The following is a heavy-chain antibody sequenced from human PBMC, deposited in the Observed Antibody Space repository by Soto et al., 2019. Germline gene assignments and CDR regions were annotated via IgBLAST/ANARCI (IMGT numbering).Heavy chain of an antibody. V-gene: IGHV4-30-4*02. Sequence: SETLSLTCTVSGGSISSGDYYWSWIRQPPGKGLEWIGYIYYSGSTYYSPSLKSRVTISVDTSKNQFSLKLSSLTAADTAVYYCVRSFQGLDWGQGTLVTVS. CDR1: GGSISSGDYY. CDR3: VRSFQGLD. D-gene: IGHD4-17*01. J-gene: IGHJ4*02. CDR2: IYYSGST.